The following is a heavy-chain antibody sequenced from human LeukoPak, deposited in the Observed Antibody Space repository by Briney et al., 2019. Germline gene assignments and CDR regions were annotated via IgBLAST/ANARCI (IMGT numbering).Heavy chain of an antibody. CDR2: IYHSGST. Sequence: SETLSLTCTVSGGSISSYYWSWIRQPPGKGLEWIGYIYHSGSTYYNPSLKSRVTISVDRSKNQFSLKLSSVTAADTAVYYCARATAPITIFGVVIDPVDAFDIWGQGTMVTVSS. CDR1: GGSISSYY. J-gene: IGHJ3*02. D-gene: IGHD3-3*01. V-gene: IGHV4-59*12. CDR3: ARATAPITIFGVVIDPVDAFDI.